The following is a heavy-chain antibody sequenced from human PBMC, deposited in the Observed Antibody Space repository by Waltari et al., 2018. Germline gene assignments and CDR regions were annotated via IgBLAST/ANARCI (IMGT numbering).Heavy chain of an antibody. CDR1: GYTLTGYY. D-gene: IGHD5-12*01. CDR3: ASGLDIVATGYFDY. V-gene: IGHV1-2*02. CDR2: INPNSGGT. J-gene: IGHJ4*02. Sequence: QVQLVQSGAEVKKPGASVQVSCKASGYTLTGYYMHGGRRAPGQGLEWMGWINPNSGGTNYAQKFQGRVTMTRDTSISTAYMELSRLRSDDTAVYYCASGLDIVATGYFDYWGQGTLVTVSS.